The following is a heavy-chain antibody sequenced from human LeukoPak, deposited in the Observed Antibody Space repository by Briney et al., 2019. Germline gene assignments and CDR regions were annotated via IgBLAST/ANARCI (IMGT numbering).Heavy chain of an antibody. CDR3: AREGPSGWYDWFDP. CDR1: GFTVSSNY. D-gene: IGHD6-19*01. J-gene: IGHJ5*02. Sequence: GGSLRLSCAASGFTVSSNYMSWVRQAPGKGLEWVSVIYSGGSTYYADSVKGRFTISRDNSKNTLYLQMNSLRAEDTAVYYCAREGPSGWYDWFDPWGQGTLVTVSS. V-gene: IGHV3-53*01. CDR2: IYSGGST.